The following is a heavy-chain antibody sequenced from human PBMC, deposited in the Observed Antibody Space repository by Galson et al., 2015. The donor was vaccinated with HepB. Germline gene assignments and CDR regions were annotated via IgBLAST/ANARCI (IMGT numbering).Heavy chain of an antibody. Sequence: SVKVSCKASGYTFTYYYLHWVRQAPGQGLEWMGWINPNSGGTKYAQKFQARVTMTRDTSISTAYMELGRLRSDDTAVYYCTKIDNRGLWIFDDWDKRTLVTVSS. J-gene: IGHJ4*02. D-gene: IGHD3-3*01. CDR3: TKIDNRGLWIFDD. CDR2: INPNSGGT. CDR1: GYTFTYYY. V-gene: IGHV1-2*02.